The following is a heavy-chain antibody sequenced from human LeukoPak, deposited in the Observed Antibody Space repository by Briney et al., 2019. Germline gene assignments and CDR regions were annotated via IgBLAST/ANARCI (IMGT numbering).Heavy chain of an antibody. CDR2: INHSGST. Sequence: SETLSLTCTVSGGSISSYSWSWIRQPPGKGLEWIGEINHSGSTNYNPSLKSRVTISVDTSKNQFSLKLSSVTAADTAVYYCARRGRGTYGSGSYYNSGYNYWGQGTLVTVSS. J-gene: IGHJ4*02. D-gene: IGHD3-10*01. CDR3: ARRGRGTYGSGSYYNSGYNY. V-gene: IGHV4-34*01. CDR1: GGSISSYS.